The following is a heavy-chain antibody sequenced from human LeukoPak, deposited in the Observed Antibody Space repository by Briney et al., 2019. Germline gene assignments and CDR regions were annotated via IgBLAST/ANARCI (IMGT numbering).Heavy chain of an antibody. J-gene: IGHJ4*02. V-gene: IGHV3-23*01. CDR1: GFTFSSYA. CDR3: AKDLRLFNPKNFYYDSSGYYPDW. Sequence: GGSLRLSCAASGFTFSSYAMSWVRQAPGKGLDWVSGISGSGGSTYYADSVKGRFTISRDISKNTLYLQMNSLRAEDTAVYYCAKDLRLFNPKNFYYDSSGYYPDWWGQGTLVTVSS. D-gene: IGHD3-22*01. CDR2: ISGSGGST.